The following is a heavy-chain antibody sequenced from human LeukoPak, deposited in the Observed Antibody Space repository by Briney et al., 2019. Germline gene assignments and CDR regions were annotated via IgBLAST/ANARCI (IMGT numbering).Heavy chain of an antibody. Sequence: ASVKVSCKASGGTFSSYAISWVRQAPGQGLEWMGGIIPIFGTANYAQKFQGRVTITADESTSTAYMELSSLGSEDTAVYYCARDRGYSSSWYVRRLNWFDPWGQGTLVTVSS. D-gene: IGHD6-13*01. V-gene: IGHV1-69*01. CDR2: IIPIFGTA. J-gene: IGHJ5*02. CDR3: ARDRGYSSSWYVRRLNWFDP. CDR1: GGTFSSYA.